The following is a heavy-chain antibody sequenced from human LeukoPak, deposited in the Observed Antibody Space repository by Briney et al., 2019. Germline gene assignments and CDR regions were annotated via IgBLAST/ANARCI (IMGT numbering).Heavy chain of an antibody. J-gene: IGHJ4*02. V-gene: IGHV3-74*01. CDR3: ARDLDYGDYVPFDY. D-gene: IGHD4-17*01. CDR1: GFTFSSYW. Sequence: GGSLRLSCAASGFTFSSYWMHWVRQAPGKGLVWVSRINNDGSSTTYADSVKGRFTISRDNAQNTLYLQMNSLRAEDTAVYYCARDLDYGDYVPFDYWGQGTLVTVSS. CDR2: INNDGSST.